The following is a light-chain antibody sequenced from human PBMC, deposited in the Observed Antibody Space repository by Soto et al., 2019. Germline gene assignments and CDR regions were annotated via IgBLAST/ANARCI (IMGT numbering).Light chain of an antibody. J-gene: IGKJ1*01. CDR3: QQYINYRT. V-gene: IGKV1-5*03. Sequence: DIQMTQSPSTLSASVGDRVTITCRASQSISSWLAWYQQKPGKAPKLLIYKASNLESGVPSRFSGSGSGTEFTLTISSLQPDDFATYYCQQYINYRTYGQGTKVEIK. CDR1: QSISSW. CDR2: KAS.